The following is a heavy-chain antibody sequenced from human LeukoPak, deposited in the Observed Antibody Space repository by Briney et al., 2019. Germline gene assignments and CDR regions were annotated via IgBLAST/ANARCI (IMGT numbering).Heavy chain of an antibody. J-gene: IGHJ4*02. D-gene: IGHD3-3*01. CDR1: GGSFSGYY. CDR3: ARHSTFFGVVIIKGRVRGPFDY. V-gene: IGHV4-34*01. CDR2: INHSGST. Sequence: SETLSLTCAVYGGSFSGYYWSWIRQPPGKGLEWFGEINHSGSTNYNPSLKSRVTISVDTSKNQFSLKLSSVTAADTAVYYCARHSTFFGVVIIKGRVRGPFDYWGQGTLVTVSS.